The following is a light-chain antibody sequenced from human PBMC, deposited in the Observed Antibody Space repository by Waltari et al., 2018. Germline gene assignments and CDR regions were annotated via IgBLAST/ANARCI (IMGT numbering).Light chain of an antibody. CDR1: HSVSSND. Sequence: EILFAHSPDTLSFSPGVTATLTCRASHSVSSNDLTWYQQKPGQAPRLLIFGASSRATGIPDRFSGSGYGTDFTFNSSRLEPEDFATYYCQQYGRSFPVTYGEGTRLEIK. CDR3: QQYGRSFPVT. J-gene: IGKJ5*01. CDR2: GAS. V-gene: IGKV3-20*01.